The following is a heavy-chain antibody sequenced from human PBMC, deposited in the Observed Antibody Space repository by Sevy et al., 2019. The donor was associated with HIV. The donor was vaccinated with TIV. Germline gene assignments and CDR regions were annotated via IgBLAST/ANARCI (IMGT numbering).Heavy chain of an antibody. Sequence: GGSLRLSCSASGFTFSSYAMHWVRQAPGKGLEYVSAISSNGGSTYYADSVKGRFTISRDNSKNTLYLQMSGLRAEDTAVYYCVKDVIVVVPAAIKEYYYYYGMDVWGQGTTVTVSS. CDR2: ISSNGGST. CDR1: GFTFSSYA. J-gene: IGHJ6*02. D-gene: IGHD2-2*01. CDR3: VKDVIVVVPAAIKEYYYYYGMDV. V-gene: IGHV3-64D*06.